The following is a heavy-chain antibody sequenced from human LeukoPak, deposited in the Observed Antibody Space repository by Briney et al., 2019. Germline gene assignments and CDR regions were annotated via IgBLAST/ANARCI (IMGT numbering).Heavy chain of an antibody. Sequence: RPGGSLRLSCAASGFTVSSNYMSWVRQAPGKGLEWVSVIYSGGSTYYADSVKGRFTISRDNSKNTLYLQMNSLRAEDTAVYYCARERYDILTGYYPRYFDYWGQGTLVTVSS. V-gene: IGHV3-66*01. D-gene: IGHD3-9*01. CDR2: IYSGGST. CDR1: GFTVSSNY. J-gene: IGHJ4*02. CDR3: ARERYDILTGYYPRYFDY.